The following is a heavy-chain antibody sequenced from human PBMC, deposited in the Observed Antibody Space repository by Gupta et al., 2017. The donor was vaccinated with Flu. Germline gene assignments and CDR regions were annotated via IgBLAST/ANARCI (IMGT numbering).Heavy chain of an antibody. Sequence: VQLVESGGGLVQPGGSLRLSCSASGFTVSTNYMSWVRQAPGKGLEWVSLTYSGGTTYYAGSVQGRFTISRHNSENTLYFQMNSLRAEDTALYYCARVVTGSSLYYFDYWGQGTLVTVSS. V-gene: IGHV3-53*04. CDR1: GFTVSTNY. CDR2: TYSGGTT. D-gene: IGHD1-26*01. CDR3: ARVVTGSSLYYFDY. J-gene: IGHJ4*02.